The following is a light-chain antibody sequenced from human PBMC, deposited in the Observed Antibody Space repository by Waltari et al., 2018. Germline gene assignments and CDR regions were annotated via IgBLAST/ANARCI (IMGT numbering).Light chain of an antibody. CDR1: RSTIGSNP. J-gene: IGLJ2*01. CDR2: SNN. CDR3: AAWDDSLNGVV. V-gene: IGLV1-44*01. Sequence: QSVLPQPPSASGTPGQRVTISCSGRRSTIGSNPVNWYQQLPGTAPKLLIYSNNQRHSGVPDRFSGSKSGTSASLAISGLQSEDEADYYCAAWDDSLNGVVFGGGTKLTVL.